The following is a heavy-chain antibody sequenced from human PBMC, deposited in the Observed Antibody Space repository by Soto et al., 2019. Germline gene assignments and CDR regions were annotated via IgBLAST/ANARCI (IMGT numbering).Heavy chain of an antibody. J-gene: IGHJ6*02. Sequence: EVQLLESGGGLVQPGGSLRLSCAASGFTFSSYAMSWVSQAPGKGLEWVSDISGSGGSTYYADYVKGRFTISRDNSKNTLYLQMNSLRAEDTAVYYCAKDQVAGMYYYGMDVWGQGTTVTVSS. CDR1: GFTFSSYA. V-gene: IGHV3-23*01. D-gene: IGHD6-19*01. CDR2: ISGSGGST. CDR3: AKDQVAGMYYYGMDV.